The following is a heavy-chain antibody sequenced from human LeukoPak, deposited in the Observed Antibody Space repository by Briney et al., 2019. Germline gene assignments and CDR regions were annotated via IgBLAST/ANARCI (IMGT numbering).Heavy chain of an antibody. D-gene: IGHD3-9*01. Sequence: GASVKFSCKASGGTFISYAISWVRQAPGQGLEWMGGIIPIFGTANYAQKFQGRVTITADESTSTAYMELSSLRSEDTAVYYCARDLGVDYDILTGYYYVHYFDYWGQGTLVTVSS. J-gene: IGHJ4*02. V-gene: IGHV1-69*01. CDR2: IIPIFGTA. CDR3: ARDLGVDYDILTGYYYVHYFDY. CDR1: GGTFISYA.